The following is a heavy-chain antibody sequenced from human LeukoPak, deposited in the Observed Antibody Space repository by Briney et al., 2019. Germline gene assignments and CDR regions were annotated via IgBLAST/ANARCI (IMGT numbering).Heavy chain of an antibody. J-gene: IGHJ4*02. CDR1: GGSISSLIYY. CDR3: ARASKAAKNIDY. CDR2: IHYSGST. D-gene: IGHD2-15*01. Sequence: SETLSLTCTVSGGSISSLIYYWGWIRQPPGKGLEWIGSIHYSGSTYYSPSLKSRVTISVDTSRNQFSLKLTSVTAADTAVYYCARASKAAKNIDYWGQGTLVTVSS. V-gene: IGHV4-39*07.